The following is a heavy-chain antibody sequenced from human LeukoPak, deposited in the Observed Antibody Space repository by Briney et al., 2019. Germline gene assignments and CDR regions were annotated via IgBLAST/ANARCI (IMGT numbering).Heavy chain of an antibody. CDR2: IYHNGTP. CDR3: ATAPMLRGEGGEHYKYGMDV. V-gene: IGHV4-4*02. Sequence: SETLSLTCAVSVGSINSGNWWSWVRQSPGKGLEWIGEIYHNGTPNYNPSLKSRVTISADTFKNHFSLKMTSVTAADTAVYYCATAPMLRGEGGEHYKYGMDVWGQGTTVIVSS. D-gene: IGHD3-10*01. J-gene: IGHJ6*02. CDR1: VGSINSGNW.